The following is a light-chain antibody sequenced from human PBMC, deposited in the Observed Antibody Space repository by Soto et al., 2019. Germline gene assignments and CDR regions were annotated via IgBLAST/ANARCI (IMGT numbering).Light chain of an antibody. CDR1: QRISSN. CDR2: GAS. J-gene: IGKJ2*01. CDR3: QHYSNGRPST. V-gene: IGKV3D-15*01. Sequence: LVVKQSPDTLSVSPGERATLSCRASQRISSNLAWYQQKPGQAPRLLIYGASTRATGVPARFSGSGSETDCTLTISNRQAGDCAVPYYQHYSNGRPSTLGQGTKVDIK.